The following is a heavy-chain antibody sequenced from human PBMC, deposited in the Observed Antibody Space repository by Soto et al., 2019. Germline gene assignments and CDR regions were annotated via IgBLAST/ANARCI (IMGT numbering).Heavy chain of an antibody. CDR1: GFTFSSYE. Sequence: GGSLRLSCAASGFTFSSYEMNWVRQAPGKGLEWVSYISSSGSTIYYADSVKGRFTISRDNAKNSLYLQMNSLRAEDTAVYYCARGDYYDSSGYDYWGQGTLVTVSS. CDR2: ISSSGSTI. CDR3: ARGDYYDSSGYDY. V-gene: IGHV3-48*03. J-gene: IGHJ4*02. D-gene: IGHD3-22*01.